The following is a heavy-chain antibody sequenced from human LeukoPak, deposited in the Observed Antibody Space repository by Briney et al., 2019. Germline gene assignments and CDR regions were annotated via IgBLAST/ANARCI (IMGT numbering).Heavy chain of an antibody. CDR2: ISYDGSNK. Sequence: SLRLSCAASGFTFSSYAMHWVRQAPGKGLEWVAVISYDGSNKYYADSVKGRFTISRDNSKNTLYLQMNSLRAEDTAVYYCAGFRIAAAVGLGYYYYGMDVWGQGTTVTVSS. V-gene: IGHV3-30-3*01. D-gene: IGHD6-13*01. CDR3: AGFRIAAAVGLGYYYYGMDV. CDR1: GFTFSSYA. J-gene: IGHJ6*02.